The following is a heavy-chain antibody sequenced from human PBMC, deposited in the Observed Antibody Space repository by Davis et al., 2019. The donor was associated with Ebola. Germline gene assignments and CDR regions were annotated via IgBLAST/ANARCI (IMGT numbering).Heavy chain of an antibody. Sequence: GESLKISCAASGFTFSDYYMSWIRQAPGKGLEWVSYISSSGSTIYYADSVKGRFTISRDNAQNSLYLQMNSLRAEDTAVYYCARGYNWNYVANWGQGTLVTVSS. D-gene: IGHD1-7*01. J-gene: IGHJ4*02. CDR3: ARGYNWNYVAN. V-gene: IGHV3-11*01. CDR1: GFTFSDYY. CDR2: ISSSGSTI.